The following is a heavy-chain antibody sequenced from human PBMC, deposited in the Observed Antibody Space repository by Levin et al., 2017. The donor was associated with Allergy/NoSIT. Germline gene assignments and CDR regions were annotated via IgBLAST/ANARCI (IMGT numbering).Heavy chain of an antibody. CDR1: GFTFSSYG. CDR2: IWYDGSNK. D-gene: IGHD2-8*01. J-gene: IGHJ3*02. Sequence: GESLKISCAASGFTFSSYGMHWVRQAPGKGLEWVAVIWYDGSNKYYADSVKGRFTISRDNSKNTLYLQMNSLRAEDTAVYYCARPSYCTNGVCYRDAFDIWGQGTMVTVSS. CDR3: ARPSYCTNGVCYRDAFDI. V-gene: IGHV3-33*01.